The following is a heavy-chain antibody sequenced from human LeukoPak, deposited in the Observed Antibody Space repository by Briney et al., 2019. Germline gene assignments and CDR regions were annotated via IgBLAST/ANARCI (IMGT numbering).Heavy chain of an antibody. CDR2: IYSGGIT. CDR3: ARVGAVAGYYFDY. CDR1: GFTVSSNY. V-gene: IGHV3-53*01. D-gene: IGHD6-13*01. J-gene: IGHJ4*02. Sequence: PGGSLRLSCAASGFTVSSNYMSWVRQAPGKGLEWVSVIYSGGITYYADSVKGRFTISRDNSKNTLYLQMNSLRAEDTAVYYCARVGAVAGYYFDYWGQGTLVTVSS.